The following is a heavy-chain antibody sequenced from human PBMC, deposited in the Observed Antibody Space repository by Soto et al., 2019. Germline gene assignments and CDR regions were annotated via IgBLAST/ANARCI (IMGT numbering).Heavy chain of an antibody. J-gene: IGHJ6*02. Sequence: ASVKVSCKASGYTFTGYYMHWVRQAPGQGLEWMGWINPNGGGTNYAQKFQGRVTMTRDTSISTAYMELSRLRSDDTAVYYCARGGDYYYYYGMDVWGQGTTVTVSS. CDR3: ARGGDYYYYYGMDV. D-gene: IGHD3-10*01. CDR2: INPNGGGT. V-gene: IGHV1-2*02. CDR1: GYTFTGYY.